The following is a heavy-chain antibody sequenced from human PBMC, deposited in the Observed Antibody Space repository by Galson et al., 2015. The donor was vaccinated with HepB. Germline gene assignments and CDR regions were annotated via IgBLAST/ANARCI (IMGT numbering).Heavy chain of an antibody. CDR2: IIPILGIA. CDR3: ARDDAGMDV. V-gene: IGHV1-69*04. Sequence: SVKVSCKASGYTFTSYGISWVRQAPGQGLEWMGRIIPILGIANYAQKFQGRVTITADKSTSTAYMELSSLRSEDTAVYYCARDDAGMDVWGQGTTVTVSS. CDR1: GYTFTSYG. J-gene: IGHJ6*02.